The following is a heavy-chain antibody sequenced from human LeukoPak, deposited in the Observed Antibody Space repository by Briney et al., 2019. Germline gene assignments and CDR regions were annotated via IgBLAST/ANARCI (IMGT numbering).Heavy chain of an antibody. CDR2: IYYSGST. V-gene: IGHV4-59*01. CDR3: ARDDYGDLDFDY. CDR1: GGSISNKY. Sequence: PSETLSLTCTVSGGSISNKYWSWIRQPPGKGLEWIGYIYYSGSTNYNPSLKSRVTISVDTSKNQFSLKLSSVTAADTAVYYCARDDYGDLDFDYWGQGTLVTVSS. J-gene: IGHJ4*02. D-gene: IGHD4-17*01.